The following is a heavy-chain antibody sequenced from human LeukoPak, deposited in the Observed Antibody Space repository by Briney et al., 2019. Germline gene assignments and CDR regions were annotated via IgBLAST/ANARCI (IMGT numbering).Heavy chain of an antibody. CDR2: IYHSGST. Sequence: PSETLSLTCTVSGYSISSGYYWGWIRQPPGKGLEWIGSIYHSGSTYYNPSLKSRVTISVDTSKNQFSLKLSSVTAADTAVYYCARELSPGIAAAGTGWGQGTLVTVSS. V-gene: IGHV4-38-2*02. CDR3: ARELSPGIAAAGTG. D-gene: IGHD6-13*01. J-gene: IGHJ4*02. CDR1: GYSISSGYY.